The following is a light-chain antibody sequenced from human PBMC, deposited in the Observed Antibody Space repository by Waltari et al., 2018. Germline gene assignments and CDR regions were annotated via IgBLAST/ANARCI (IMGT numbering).Light chain of an antibody. V-gene: IGLV1-47*01. J-gene: IGLJ3*02. CDR3: AAWDDSLSRWL. Sequence: QSVLTQPPSASGTPGQRVPISCSGRSSNIGSNYVYCYQHVPGAAPKLLIYRNNQRPSGVPDRFSGSKSGTSASLAISGLRSEDEADYYCAAWDDSLSRWLLGGGTKLTVL. CDR1: SSNIGSNY. CDR2: RNN.